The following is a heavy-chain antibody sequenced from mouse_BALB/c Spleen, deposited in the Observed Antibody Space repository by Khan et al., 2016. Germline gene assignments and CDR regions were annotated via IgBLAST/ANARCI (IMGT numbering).Heavy chain of an antibody. D-gene: IGHD4-1*01. CDR1: GYAFSSYW. J-gene: IGHJ4*01. V-gene: IGHV1-80*01. CDR2: IYPGDGDT. Sequence: QVRLQQSGAELVRPGSSVKISCKASGYAFSSYWMNWVKQRPGQGLEWIGQIYPGDGDTNYNGKFKGKVTLTADKSSSTAYMQLSSLTSEDSAVFFCAKLTGTRGAMDYWGQGTSVTVSS. CDR3: AKLTGTRGAMDY.